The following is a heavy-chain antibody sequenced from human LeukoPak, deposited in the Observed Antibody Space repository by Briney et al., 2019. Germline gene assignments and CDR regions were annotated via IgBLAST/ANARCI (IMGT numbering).Heavy chain of an antibody. D-gene: IGHD3-10*01. V-gene: IGHV3-53*01. Sequence: GGSLRLSCAAPGFTFSSTYMSWVRQAPGKGLEWGSVIYGGGSTVYAASVKGRSTISRANSKNTLYLQMNSLRAEDTAVYYCARHGSITMVRGRLRYYYMDVWGKGTTVTISS. CDR2: IYGGGST. CDR3: ARHGSITMVRGRLRYYYMDV. J-gene: IGHJ6*03. CDR1: GFTFSSTY.